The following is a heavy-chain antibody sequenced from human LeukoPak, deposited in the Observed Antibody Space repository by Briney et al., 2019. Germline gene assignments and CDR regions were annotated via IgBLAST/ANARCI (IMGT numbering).Heavy chain of an antibody. Sequence: GGSLRLSCAASGFTFSRNDMHWVRQAPGKGLEWVALVPYDGSSKYYGDSVKGRFTISRDNSQNTLYLQMDGLRGEDTAVYYCAKDRGEVPAAGRVRTFDYWGRGTLVTVSS. J-gene: IGHJ4*02. CDR1: GFTFSRND. CDR3: AKDRGEVPAAGRVRTFDY. CDR2: VPYDGSSK. V-gene: IGHV3-30*18. D-gene: IGHD2-2*01.